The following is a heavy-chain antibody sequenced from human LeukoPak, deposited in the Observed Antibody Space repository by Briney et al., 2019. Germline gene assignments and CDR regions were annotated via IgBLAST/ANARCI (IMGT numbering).Heavy chain of an antibody. CDR2: ISGSGGST. J-gene: IGHJ4*02. Sequence: GSLRLSCAAFGFTFSTYGMSWVRQAPGKGLEWVSVISGSGGSTYYAASVKGRFTISRDNSKNTLYLQMNSLRAEDTAVYYCAKDSRGYQDYFDYWGQGTLVTVSS. CDR1: GFTFSTYG. D-gene: IGHD3-22*01. V-gene: IGHV3-23*01. CDR3: AKDSRGYQDYFDY.